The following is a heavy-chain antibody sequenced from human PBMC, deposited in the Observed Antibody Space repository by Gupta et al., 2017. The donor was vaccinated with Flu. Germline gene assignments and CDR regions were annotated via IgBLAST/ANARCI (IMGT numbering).Heavy chain of an antibody. D-gene: IGHD2-15*01. CDR2: ISSNGGST. CDR3: ARGGVLGSLSLVPPLDY. J-gene: IGHJ4*02. CDR1: GFTFSSYA. V-gene: IGHV3-64*01. Sequence: EVQLVESGGGLVQPGGSLRLSCAASGFTFSSYAMHWVRQAPGKGLEYVSAISSNGGSTYYANSVKGRFTISRDNSKNTLYLQMGSLRAEDMAVYYCARGGVLGSLSLVPPLDYWGQGTLVTVSS.